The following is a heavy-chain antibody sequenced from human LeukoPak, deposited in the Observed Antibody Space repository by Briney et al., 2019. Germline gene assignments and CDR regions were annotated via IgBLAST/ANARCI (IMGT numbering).Heavy chain of an antibody. V-gene: IGHV3-9*01. CDR3: AKDMGGYYDSSGYSDY. Sequence: SLRLSCAASGFTFDDYAMHWVRQAPGKGLEWVSGISWNSGSIGYADSVKGRFTISRDNAKNSLYLQMNSLRAEDTALYYCAKDMGGYYDSSGYSDYWGQGTLVTVSS. D-gene: IGHD3-22*01. CDR2: ISWNSGSI. J-gene: IGHJ4*02. CDR1: GFTFDDYA.